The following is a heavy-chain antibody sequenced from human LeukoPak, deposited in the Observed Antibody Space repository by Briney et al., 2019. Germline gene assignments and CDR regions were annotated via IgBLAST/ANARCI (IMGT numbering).Heavy chain of an antibody. J-gene: IGHJ4*02. D-gene: IGHD5-18*01. Sequence: GGSLRLSCAASGFTLSSYAMSWVRQAPGKVLEWVSGISGSGGSTYYADSVKGRFTISRDNSKNTLYLQMNSLRAEDTAVYYCAKDEGYNYGSDYWGQGTLVTVSS. CDR1: GFTLSSYA. CDR2: ISGSGGST. CDR3: AKDEGYNYGSDY. V-gene: IGHV3-23*01.